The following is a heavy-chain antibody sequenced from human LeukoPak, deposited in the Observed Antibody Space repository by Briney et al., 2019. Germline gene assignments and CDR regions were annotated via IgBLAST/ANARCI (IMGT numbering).Heavy chain of an antibody. CDR2: ISASGGST. V-gene: IGHV3-23*01. D-gene: IGHD1-14*01. CDR3: ATEGFDN. Sequence: GGSLRLSCAASGFTFSSYAMNWVRQAPGKGLEWVSTISASGGSTYHAVSVKGRFTISRDNSKNTLYLQMNTLRAEDTAVYYCATEGFDNWGQGTLVSVSS. J-gene: IGHJ4*02. CDR1: GFTFSSYA.